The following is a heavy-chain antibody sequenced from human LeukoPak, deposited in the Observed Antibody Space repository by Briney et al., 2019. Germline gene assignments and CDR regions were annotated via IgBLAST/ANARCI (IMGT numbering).Heavy chain of an antibody. V-gene: IGHV1-69*04. J-gene: IGHJ4*02. Sequence: SVKVSCKASGGTFSSYAISWVRQAPGQGLEWMGRIIPIRGIANYAQKFQGRVTITADKSTSTASMELRSLRSDDTAVYYCARDPPGVGVAFDYWGQGTLVTVSS. CDR3: ARDPPGVGVAFDY. CDR2: IIPIRGIA. D-gene: IGHD1-26*01. CDR1: GGTFSSYA.